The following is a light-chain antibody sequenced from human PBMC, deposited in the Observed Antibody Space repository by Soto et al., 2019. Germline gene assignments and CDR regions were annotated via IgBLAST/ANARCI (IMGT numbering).Light chain of an antibody. Sequence: IQLTQSPSSLSASVGGKVTITCRASQSISSSLNWYQQKSGKAPNLLIYGVSRLQGGVPSRFSGSGSGTDFTLSISSLQPEDFATYYCQQSYTAPSITFGQGTRLEIK. J-gene: IGKJ5*01. V-gene: IGKV1-39*01. CDR2: GVS. CDR3: QQSYTAPSIT. CDR1: QSISSS.